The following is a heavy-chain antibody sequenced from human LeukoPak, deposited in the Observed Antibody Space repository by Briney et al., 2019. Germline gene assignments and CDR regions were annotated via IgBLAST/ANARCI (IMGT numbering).Heavy chain of an antibody. J-gene: IGHJ4*02. D-gene: IGHD4-17*01. CDR1: GFTFSSYS. CDR3: AKEFSSVTFFDY. Sequence: GGSLRLSCVVSGFTFSSYSMSWVRQAPGKGLEWVSAISGSGGSTHYADSVKGRFIISRDNSKNSLYLQMNSLRAEDTAVYYCAKEFSSVTFFDYWGQGTLVTVSS. CDR2: ISGSGGST. V-gene: IGHV3-23*01.